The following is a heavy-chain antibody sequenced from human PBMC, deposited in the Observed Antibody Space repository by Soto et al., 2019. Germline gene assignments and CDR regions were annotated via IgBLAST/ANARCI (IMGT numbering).Heavy chain of an antibody. J-gene: IGHJ6*02. CDR2: ISARGNF. CDR3: AGIREDINYGMDV. D-gene: IGHD3-16*01. Sequence: PSETLSLTCTVSGGSFSRYFWHWVRQPAGKGLEWIGRISARGNFSSSPSLKSRVTMSLDTSTNEFSLKLNSVTAEDTAIYYCAGIREDINYGMDVWGQGTTVTVSS. V-gene: IGHV4-4*07. CDR1: GGSFSRYF.